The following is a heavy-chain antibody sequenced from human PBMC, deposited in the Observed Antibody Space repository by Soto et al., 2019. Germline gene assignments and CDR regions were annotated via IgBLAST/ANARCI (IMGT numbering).Heavy chain of an antibody. Sequence: QLQLQESGSGLVKPSQTLSPTCAVSGGSISSGGYSWSWIRQPPGKGLEWIGYIYHSGSNYYNPSLTSRVTIAVDRSKNQFSLKLSSVTAADTAVYYCARAYDFWSGSPGSFDPWGSGTLVTVSA. J-gene: IGHJ5*02. D-gene: IGHD3-3*01. V-gene: IGHV4-30-2*01. CDR3: ARAYDFWSGSPGSFDP. CDR2: IYHSGSN. CDR1: GGSISSGGYS.